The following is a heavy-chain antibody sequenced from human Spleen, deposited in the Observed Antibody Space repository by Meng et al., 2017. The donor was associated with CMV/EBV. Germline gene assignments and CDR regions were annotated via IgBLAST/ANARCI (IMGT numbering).Heavy chain of an antibody. Sequence: GESLKISCTVSGFSFSSYWMSWVRQAPGKGLEWVAVIWHDASNKYYSDSVKGRFTISRDNSKNTLYLQMNSLRAEDTAVYYCAKALSDYSYYYYYGMDVWGQGTTVTVSS. CDR3: AKALSDYSYYYYYGMDV. D-gene: IGHD4/OR15-4a*01. J-gene: IGHJ6*02. V-gene: IGHV3-33*06. CDR1: GFSFSSYW. CDR2: IWHDASNK.